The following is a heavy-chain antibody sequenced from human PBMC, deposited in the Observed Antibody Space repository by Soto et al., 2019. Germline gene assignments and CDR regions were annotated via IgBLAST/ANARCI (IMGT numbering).Heavy chain of an antibody. V-gene: IGHV4-59*01. CDR2: IYNSGRT. D-gene: IGHD3-16*02. J-gene: IGHJ4*02. Sequence: SETLSLTCTVSGGSTSSYYWSWIRQPPGKGLEWIGSIYNSGRTNYSPSLKSRVTISIDTSKNQFSLKLTSVTAADTAVYYCARHRTFGYTLDSWGQGNLVTVSS. CDR1: GGSTSSYY. CDR3: ARHRTFGYTLDS.